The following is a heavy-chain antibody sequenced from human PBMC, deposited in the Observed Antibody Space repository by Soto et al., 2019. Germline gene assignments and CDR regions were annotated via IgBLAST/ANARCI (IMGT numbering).Heavy chain of an antibody. CDR2: INPSGGST. CDR3: ARELSSGWSSSNYYSYMDV. D-gene: IGHD6-19*01. CDR1: GYTFTSYY. V-gene: IGHV1-46*03. J-gene: IGHJ6*03. Sequence: ASVKVSCKASGYTFTSYYMHWVRQAPGQGLEWMGIINPSGGSTSYAQKFQGRVTMTRDTSTSTVYMELSSLRSEDTAVYYCARELSSGWSSSNYYSYMDVWGKGTTVTVSS.